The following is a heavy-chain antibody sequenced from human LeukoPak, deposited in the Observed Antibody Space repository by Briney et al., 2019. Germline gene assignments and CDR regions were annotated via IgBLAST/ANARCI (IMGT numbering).Heavy chain of an antibody. CDR2: FDPGDGET. V-gene: IGHV1-24*01. CDR1: GYTLTELS. J-gene: IGHJ4*02. D-gene: IGHD6-19*01. Sequence: GASVKVSCKVSGYTLTELSMHWVRQAPGKGLEWMGGFDPGDGETIYAQKFQGRVTMTEDTSTDTAYMELSSLRSEDTAVYYCATVRAVAGPGGYYFDYWGQGTLVTVSS. CDR3: ATVRAVAGPGGYYFDY.